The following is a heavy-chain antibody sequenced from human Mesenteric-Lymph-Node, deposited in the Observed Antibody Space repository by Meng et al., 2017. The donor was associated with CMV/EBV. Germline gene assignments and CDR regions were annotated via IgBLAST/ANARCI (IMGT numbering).Heavy chain of an antibody. CDR3: ARDFDSSGYDAFDI. D-gene: IGHD3-22*01. V-gene: IGHV3-21*05. CDR2: IRSSSRII. J-gene: IGHJ3*02. Sequence: GGSLRLSCAASGFTFSSYSMNWVRQAPGKGLEWVSYIRSSSRIIYYADSVKGRFTISRDNAKNSLYLEMNSLRAEDTAVYYCARDFDSSGYDAFDIWGQGTMVTVSS. CDR1: GFTFSSYS.